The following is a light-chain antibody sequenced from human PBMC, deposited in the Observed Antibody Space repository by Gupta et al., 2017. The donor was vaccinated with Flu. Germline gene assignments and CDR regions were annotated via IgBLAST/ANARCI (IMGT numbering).Light chain of an antibody. Sequence: QSVLTQPPSVSAAPGQKVTISCSGSSSNIARNYVSWYQQLPGQAPTFLIYENHKRPSEIPERFSGSKSGTTATLTITGAQTGDEADYYCETWDSSFSGGVFGGGTKLTVL. CDR1: SSNIARNY. V-gene: IGLV1-51*02. J-gene: IGLJ7*01. CDR3: ETWDSSFSGGV. CDR2: ENH.